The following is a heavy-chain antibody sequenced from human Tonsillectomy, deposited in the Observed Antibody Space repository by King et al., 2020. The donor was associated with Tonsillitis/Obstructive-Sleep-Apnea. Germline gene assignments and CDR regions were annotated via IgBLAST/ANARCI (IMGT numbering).Heavy chain of an antibody. Sequence: QLVQSGAEVKKPGASVKVSCKTSGYVFTAYYIHWVRQAPGQGLEWVGWINPNSGGTNYAQKIQGRVTMTSDTSINTVYMEMRRLSSDDTAFYYCARDPPRFVERLSSGYWGQGTLVTVSS. D-gene: IGHD3-3*01. V-gene: IGHV1-2*02. CDR2: INPNSGGT. CDR3: ARDPPRFVERLSSGY. CDR1: GYVFTAYY. J-gene: IGHJ4*02.